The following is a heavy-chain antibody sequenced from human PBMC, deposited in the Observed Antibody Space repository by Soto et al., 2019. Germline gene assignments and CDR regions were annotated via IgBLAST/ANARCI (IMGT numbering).Heavy chain of an antibody. CDR2: IYYSGST. J-gene: IGHJ4*02. V-gene: IGHV4-39*01. D-gene: IGHD3-22*01. Sequence: QLQLQESGPGLVKPSETLSLTCTVSGGSISSSSYYWGWIRQPPGKGLEWIGSIYYSGSTYYNPSLKSRVTISVDTSKNQFSLKLSSVTAADTAVYYCARQGYYYDSSGGIDYWGQGTLVTVSS. CDR3: ARQGYYYDSSGGIDY. CDR1: GGSISSSSYY.